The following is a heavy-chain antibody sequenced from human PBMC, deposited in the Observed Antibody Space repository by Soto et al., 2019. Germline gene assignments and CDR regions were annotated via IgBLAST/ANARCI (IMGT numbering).Heavy chain of an antibody. V-gene: IGHV1-3*01. CDR1: GYTFTSYA. CDR2: INAGNGNT. Sequence: ASVKVSCKASGYTFTSYAMHWVRQAPGQRLEWMGWINAGNGNTKYSQKFQGRVTITRDTSASTAYMELSSLRSEDTTVYYCARSEVGAVYYYYGMDVWGQGTTVTVSS. J-gene: IGHJ6*02. CDR3: ARSEVGAVYYYYGMDV.